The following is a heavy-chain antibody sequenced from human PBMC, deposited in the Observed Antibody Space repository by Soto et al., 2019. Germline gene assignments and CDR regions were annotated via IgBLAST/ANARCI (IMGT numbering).Heavy chain of an antibody. Sequence: GGSLRLSCAATGLTFGNYAMSWVRQAPGKGLEWVPGISANGVTTSYSDSVKGRFSIFRDTSDNTATLYLQMNSLRVDDSAIYFCASRGRYYSLDVWGHGTTVTVSS. J-gene: IGHJ6*02. CDR3: ASRGRYYSLDV. V-gene: IGHV3-23*01. CDR2: ISANGVTT. CDR1: GLTFGNYA. D-gene: IGHD3-16*01.